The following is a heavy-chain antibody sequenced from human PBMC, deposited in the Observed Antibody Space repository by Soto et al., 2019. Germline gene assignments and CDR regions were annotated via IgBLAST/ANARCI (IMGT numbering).Heavy chain of an antibody. CDR3: ARLCALYYYDYGAFYI. CDR2: INHSGST. J-gene: IGHJ3*02. CDR1: GGSFSGYY. Sequence: SETLSLTCAVYGGSFSGYYWSWIRQPPGKGLEWIGEINHSGSTNYNPSLKSRVTISVDTSKNQFSLKLSSVTAADTAVYYCARLCALYYYDYGAFYIWGQGTMVPVSS. V-gene: IGHV4-34*01. D-gene: IGHD3-22*01.